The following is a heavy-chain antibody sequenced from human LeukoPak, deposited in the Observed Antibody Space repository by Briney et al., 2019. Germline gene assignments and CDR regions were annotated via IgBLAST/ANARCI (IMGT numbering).Heavy chain of an antibody. CDR3: ARRHGDYVGSFEY. CDR2: ISTSSSTI. J-gene: IGHJ4*02. CDR1: GFTLSPYS. D-gene: IGHD4-17*01. V-gene: IGHV3-48*02. Sequence: GGSLRLSCEASGFTLSPYSMNWVRQAPGKGLEWASYISTSSSTIYYADSVKGRFTISRDNAKNTVYLLMNSLRDEDTAVYYCARRHGDYVGSFEYWGQGTLVIVSS.